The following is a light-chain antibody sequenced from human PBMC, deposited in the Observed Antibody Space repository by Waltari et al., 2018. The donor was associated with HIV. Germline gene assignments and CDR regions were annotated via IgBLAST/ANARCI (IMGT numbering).Light chain of an antibody. J-gene: IGKJ1*01. Sequence: DIVMTQSPDSLAVSLGERATINCKSSQSVLYNSNNKNYLTWYRQKPGQPPELLIYWASTRESGVPDRFTGSGSGTDFTLTISSLQAEDVAVYYCQQYYSTPQTFDQGTKVELK. V-gene: IGKV4-1*01. CDR3: QQYYSTPQT. CDR1: QSVLYNSNNKNY. CDR2: WAS.